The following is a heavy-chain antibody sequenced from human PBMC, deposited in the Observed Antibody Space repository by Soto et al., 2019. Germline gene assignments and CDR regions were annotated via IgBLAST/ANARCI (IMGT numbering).Heavy chain of an antibody. CDR1: GGSFSGYY. CDR2: INHSGST. CDR3: ARVAYRYGYRD. D-gene: IGHD5-18*01. Sequence: QVQLQQWGAGLLKPSETLSLTCAVYGGSFSGYYWSWIRQPPGKGLEWIGEINHSGSTNYNPSLKSRVTISVDTSKNQFSLKLSSVTAADTAVYYCARVAYRYGYRDWGQGTLVTVSS. V-gene: IGHV4-34*01. J-gene: IGHJ4*02.